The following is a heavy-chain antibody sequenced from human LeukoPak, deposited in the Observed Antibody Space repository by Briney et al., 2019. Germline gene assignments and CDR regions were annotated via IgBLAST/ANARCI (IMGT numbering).Heavy chain of an antibody. Sequence: ASVKISCKVSGYTFTDYYMHWVQQAPGKGLEWMGLVDPEDGETIYAEKFQGRVTITADTSTDTAYMELSSLRSEDTAVYYCATGGKYYDSSGYSDYWGQGTLSPSPQ. J-gene: IGHJ4*02. D-gene: IGHD3-22*01. CDR1: GYTFTDYY. V-gene: IGHV1-69-2*01. CDR3: ATGGKYYDSSGYSDY. CDR2: VDPEDGET.